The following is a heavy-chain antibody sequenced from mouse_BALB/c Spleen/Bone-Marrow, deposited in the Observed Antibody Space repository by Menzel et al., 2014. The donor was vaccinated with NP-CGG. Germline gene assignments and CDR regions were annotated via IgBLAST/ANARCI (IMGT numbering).Heavy chain of an antibody. CDR3: ARWEYYAMDY. D-gene: IGHD4-1*01. Sequence: EAQLQESGAELVKPGASVKLSCTASGFNIKDTYMHWVKQRPEQGLEWIGRIDPANGNTKYDPKFQGKATITADTSSNTAYLQLSSLTYEDTAVYYCARWEYYAMDYWGQGTSVTVSS. V-gene: IGHV14-3*02. CDR2: IDPANGNT. J-gene: IGHJ4*01. CDR1: GFNIKDTY.